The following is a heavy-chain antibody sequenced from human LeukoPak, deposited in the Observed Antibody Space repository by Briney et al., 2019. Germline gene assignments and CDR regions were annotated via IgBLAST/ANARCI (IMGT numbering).Heavy chain of an antibody. CDR3: TGNYYGSGSYADFDY. V-gene: IGHV3-73*01. CDR1: GFTFSGSA. D-gene: IGHD3-10*01. CDR2: IRSTANGYAT. J-gene: IGHJ4*02. Sequence: GGSLRLSCAASGFTFSGSALHWVRQASGEGLEWVGRIRSTANGYATAYAASVKGRFTISRDDSKNTAYLQMDSLKTEDTAVYYCTGNYYGSGSYADFDYWGQGTLVTVSS.